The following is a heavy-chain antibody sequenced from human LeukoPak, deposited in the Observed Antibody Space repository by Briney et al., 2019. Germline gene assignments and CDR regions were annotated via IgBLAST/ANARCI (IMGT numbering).Heavy chain of an antibody. D-gene: IGHD3-9*01. CDR3: GRLLTGQFDP. CDR1: GGSVSSGDYY. Sequence: SETLSLTCTVSGGSVSSGDYYWSWIRQPPGKGLEWIGYIYYSGSPYYNPSLKSRATISVDTSKNQFSLKLTSVTAADTAVYYCGRLLTGQFDPWGQGTLVTVSS. V-gene: IGHV4-30-4*01. J-gene: IGHJ5*02. CDR2: IYYSGSP.